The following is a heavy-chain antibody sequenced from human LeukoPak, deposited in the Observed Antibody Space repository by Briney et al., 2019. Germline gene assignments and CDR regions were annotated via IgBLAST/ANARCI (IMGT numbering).Heavy chain of an antibody. V-gene: IGHV3-30*18. J-gene: IGHJ4*02. CDR1: GFTFSSYG. CDR2: ISYDGSNK. Sequence: GGSLRLSCAASGFTFSSYGMPWVRQAPGKGLEWVAVISYDGSNKYYADSVKGRFTISRDNSKNTLYLQMNSLRAEDTAVYYCANGDYYDSSGYPYYFDYWGQGTLVTVSS. D-gene: IGHD3-22*01. CDR3: ANGDYYDSSGYPYYFDY.